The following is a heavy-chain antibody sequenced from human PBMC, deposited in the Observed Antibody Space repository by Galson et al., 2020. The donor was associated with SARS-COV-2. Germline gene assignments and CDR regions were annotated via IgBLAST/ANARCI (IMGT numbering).Heavy chain of an antibody. J-gene: IGHJ6*02. CDR1: GYTFTGHY. D-gene: IGHD3-22*01. CDR3: ARDPTPLYSSGYEGYDIDV. CDR2: MKPYSGDT. Sequence: ASVKVPCKASGYTFTGHYMHWVRQAPGQGLEWMGWMKPYSGDTNYAQKFQGRVTMSRDTAINTAYLELNSLKSDDTAAYYCARDPTPLYSSGYEGYDIDVWGQGTTVTVSS. V-gene: IGHV1-2*02.